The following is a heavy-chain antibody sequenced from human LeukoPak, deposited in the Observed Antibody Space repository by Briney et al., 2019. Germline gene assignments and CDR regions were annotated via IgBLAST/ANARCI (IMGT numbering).Heavy chain of an antibody. V-gene: IGHV3-23*01. CDR2: ISGSGGST. CDR3: TRDRVSSDS. Sequence: SGGSLRLSCAASGFTFSSFVMNWVRQAPGKGLEWVSAISGSGGSTYYADSVKGRFTISRDNSKNTLYLQMNSLRAEDTAVYYCTRDRVSSDSWGQGTLVIVPS. J-gene: IGHJ4*02. CDR1: GFTFSSFV. D-gene: IGHD3-16*02.